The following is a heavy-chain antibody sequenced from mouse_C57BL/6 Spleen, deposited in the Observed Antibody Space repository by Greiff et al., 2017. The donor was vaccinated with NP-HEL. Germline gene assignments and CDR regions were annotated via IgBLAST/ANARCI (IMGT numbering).Heavy chain of an antibody. Sequence: QVQLQQPGAELVMPGASVKLSCKASGYTFTSYWMHWVKQRPGQGLEWIGEIDPSASYTNYNQKFKGKSTLTVDKSSSTAYMQLSSLTSDDSAVYYCAKGGDYGYWYFDVWGTGTTVTVSS. CDR3: AKGGDYGYWYFDV. CDR1: GYTFTSYW. J-gene: IGHJ1*03. D-gene: IGHD2-13*01. V-gene: IGHV1-69*01. CDR2: IDPSASYT.